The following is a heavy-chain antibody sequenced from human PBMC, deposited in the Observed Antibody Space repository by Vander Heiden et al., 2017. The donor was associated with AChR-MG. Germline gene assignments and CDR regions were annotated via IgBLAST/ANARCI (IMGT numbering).Heavy chain of an antibody. CDR3: AKELRT. V-gene: IGHV4-31*03. D-gene: IGHD1-7*01. CDR1: GDSISSGGYY. J-gene: IGHJ4*02. CDR2: IYYSGLS. Sequence: QAQLQESGPGLVKPSQTLSVTCTVSGDSISSGGYYLSWIRQHPGKGLEWIGYIYYSGLSLYNPSLRSRLTISVDKSNNQFSLKLTSVTAADTAIYYCAKELRTWGQGTLVTVSS.